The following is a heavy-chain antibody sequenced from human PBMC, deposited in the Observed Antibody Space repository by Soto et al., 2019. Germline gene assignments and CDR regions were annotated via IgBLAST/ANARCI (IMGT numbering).Heavy chain of an antibody. D-gene: IGHD3-10*01. CDR2: ISYDGSNK. CDR3: ARDWSGGHYFDY. CDR1: GFTFSSYA. Sequence: ESGGGVVQPGRSLRLSCAASGFTFSSYAMHWVRQAPGKGLEWVAVISYDGSNKYYADSVKGRFTISRDNSKNTLYLQMNSLRAEDTAVYYCARDWSGGHYFDYWGQGTLVTVSS. J-gene: IGHJ4*02. V-gene: IGHV3-30-3*01.